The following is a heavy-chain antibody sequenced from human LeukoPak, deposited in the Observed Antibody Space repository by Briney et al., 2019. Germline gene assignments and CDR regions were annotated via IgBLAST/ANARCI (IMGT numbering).Heavy chain of an antibody. CDR2: IYYSGST. V-gene: IGHV4-30-4*01. CDR3: ARVRTYYDFWSGYSYNWFDP. J-gene: IGHJ5*02. Sequence: PSQTLSLTCTVSVGSISSGDYYWSWIRQPPGKGLEWLGYIYYSGSTYYNPSLKSRVTISVDTSKNQFSLKLSSVTAADTAVYYCARVRTYYDFWSGYSYNWFDPWGQGTLVTVSS. CDR1: VGSISSGDYY. D-gene: IGHD3-3*01.